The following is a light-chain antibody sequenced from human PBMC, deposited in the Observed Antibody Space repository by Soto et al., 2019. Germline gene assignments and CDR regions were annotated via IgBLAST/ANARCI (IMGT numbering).Light chain of an antibody. CDR3: CSYAGSSTFPYV. Sequence: LTQPASVSGSPGQSITISCTGTSSDVGSYNLVSWYQHHPGKAPKLMIYEVSKRPSGVSNRFSGSKSGNTASLTISGLQAEDEANYYCCSYAGSSTFPYVFGTGTKVTVL. CDR1: SSDVGSYNL. CDR2: EVS. V-gene: IGLV2-23*02. J-gene: IGLJ1*01.